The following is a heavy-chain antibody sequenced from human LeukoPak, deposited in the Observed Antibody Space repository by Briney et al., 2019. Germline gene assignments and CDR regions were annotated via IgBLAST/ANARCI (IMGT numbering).Heavy chain of an antibody. J-gene: IGHJ4*02. CDR1: GFTFSDYS. CDR2: INGDGDVT. V-gene: IGHV3-48*01. CDR3: AIDLPRGFSWDY. Sequence: GGSLRLFCAASGFTFSDYSMNWVGQAPGKGLEWVSYINGDGDVTYYADSVEGRFSISRENAKKSLYLQMDSLRAEDTAVYYCAIDLPRGFSWDYWRQGTLVTVSS. D-gene: IGHD5-18*01.